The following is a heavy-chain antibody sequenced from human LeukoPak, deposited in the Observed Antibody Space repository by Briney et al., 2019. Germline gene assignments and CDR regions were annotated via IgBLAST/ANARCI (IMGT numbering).Heavy chain of an antibody. D-gene: IGHD3-22*01. CDR2: IYYSGST. V-gene: IGHV4-59*08. Sequence: NPSETLSLTCTVSGGSISSYYWSWIRQPPGKGLEWIGYIYYSGSTNYNPSLKSRVTISVDTSKNQFSLKLSSVTAADTAVYYCARRYYYDSSLDYWGQGTLVTASS. CDR1: GGSISSYY. J-gene: IGHJ4*02. CDR3: ARRYYYDSSLDY.